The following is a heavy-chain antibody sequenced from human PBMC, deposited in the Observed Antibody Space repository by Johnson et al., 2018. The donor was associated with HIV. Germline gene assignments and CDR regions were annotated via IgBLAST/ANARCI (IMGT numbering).Heavy chain of an antibody. CDR1: GFTFSSYA. Sequence: VQLVESGGGVVRPGGSLRLSCAASGFTFSSYAMHWVRQAPGQGLAWVAVISYDGSNTYYADSVKRRFTISRDNSKNTLYLQMNSLRPEDTAAYYCATIAAHGAAFDIWGQGTVVTVSS. V-gene: IGHV3-30-3*01. CDR2: ISYDGSNT. J-gene: IGHJ3*02. D-gene: IGHD6-25*01. CDR3: ATIAAHGAAFDI.